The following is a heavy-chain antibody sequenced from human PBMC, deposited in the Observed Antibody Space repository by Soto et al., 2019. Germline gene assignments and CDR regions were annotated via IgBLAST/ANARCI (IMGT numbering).Heavy chain of an antibody. D-gene: IGHD3-3*01. V-gene: IGHV4-34*01. Sequence: SETLSLTCAVYGGSFSGYYWSWTRQPPGKGLEWIGEINHSGSTNYNPSLKSRVTISVDTSKNQFSLKLSSVTAADTAVFYCARRGVRFLEWLRPQNWFDPWGQGTLVTVSS. J-gene: IGHJ5*02. CDR3: ARRGVRFLEWLRPQNWFDP. CDR1: GGSFSGYY. CDR2: INHSGST.